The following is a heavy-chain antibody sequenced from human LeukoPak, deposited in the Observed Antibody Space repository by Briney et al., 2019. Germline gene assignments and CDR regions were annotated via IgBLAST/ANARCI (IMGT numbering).Heavy chain of an antibody. CDR2: IYTGGST. CDR1: GNSISSGDYY. J-gene: IGHJ4*02. Sequence: SETLSLTCTVSGNSISSGDYYWSWIRQPAGKGLDWIGRIYTGGSTTYNPSLKSRVTISGDTSENQFSLRLSSVTAADTAVYYCARASYSYDISGWVPFDYWGQGTLVTVSS. CDR3: ARASYSYDISGWVPFDY. D-gene: IGHD3-22*01. V-gene: IGHV4-61*02.